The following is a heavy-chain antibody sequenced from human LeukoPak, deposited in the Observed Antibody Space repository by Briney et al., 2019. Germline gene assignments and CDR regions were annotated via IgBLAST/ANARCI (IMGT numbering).Heavy chain of an antibody. V-gene: IGHV1-18*01. J-gene: IGHJ4*02. CDR2: ISAYNGNT. CDR3: ARASFPYSSSGDDY. CDR1: GYTFTSYG. Sequence: ASVKVSXKASGYTFTSYGISWVRQAPGQGLEWIGWISAYNGNTNYAQKLQGRVTMTTDTSTSTAYMELRGLRSDDTAVYYCARASFPYSSSGDDYWGQGTLVTVSS. D-gene: IGHD6-6*01.